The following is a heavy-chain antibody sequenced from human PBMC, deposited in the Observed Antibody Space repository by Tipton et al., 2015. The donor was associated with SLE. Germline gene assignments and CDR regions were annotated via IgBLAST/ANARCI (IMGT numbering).Heavy chain of an antibody. J-gene: IGHJ6*03. V-gene: IGHV4-34*01. Sequence: TLSLTCAVYGGSFSGYYWSWIRQPPGKGLEWIGEINHSGSTNYNPSLKSRITISVDTSKNQFSLRLSSVTAADTAVYYCARGRPRATQAWGGNYYYMDVWGKGTTVTVSS. CDR2: INHSGST. CDR3: ARGRPRATQAWGGNYYYMDV. CDR1: GGSFSGYY. D-gene: IGHD3-16*01.